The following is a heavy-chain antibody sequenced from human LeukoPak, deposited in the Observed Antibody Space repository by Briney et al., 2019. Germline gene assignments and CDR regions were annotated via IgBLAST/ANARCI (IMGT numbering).Heavy chain of an antibody. V-gene: IGHV3-74*01. Sequence: GRSLGLSCVASGFTLSSYWMHWVRQAPGKGLVWVSGVNDDGSATYYADSVKGRFTISRDSAKNTLYLQMNSLRAEDTALYYCATVSDYWGQGTLVTVSS. CDR2: VNDDGSAT. CDR3: ATVSDY. J-gene: IGHJ4*02. CDR1: GFTLSSYW.